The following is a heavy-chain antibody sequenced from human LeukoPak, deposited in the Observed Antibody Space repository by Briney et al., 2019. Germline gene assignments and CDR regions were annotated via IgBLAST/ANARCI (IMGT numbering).Heavy chain of an antibody. Sequence: PGGSLRLSCAASGFTFSSSWMHWVRQAPGKGLVWVSRINHDGSTTNYVDSVKGRFTISRDNAKNTLYLQMNSLRAEDTAVYYCARDGLAFDYWGQGTLVTVSS. D-gene: IGHD2-2*03. J-gene: IGHJ4*02. CDR1: GFTFSSSW. CDR3: ARDGLAFDY. CDR2: INHDGSTT. V-gene: IGHV3-74*01.